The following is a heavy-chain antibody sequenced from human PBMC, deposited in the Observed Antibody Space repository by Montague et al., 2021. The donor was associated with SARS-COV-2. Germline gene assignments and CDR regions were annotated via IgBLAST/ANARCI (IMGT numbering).Heavy chain of an antibody. J-gene: IGHJ6*03. CDR3: ARLGEGVVPAPILGVGPYYSYFYMDV. D-gene: IGHD2-2*02. CDR2: INHSGSA. V-gene: IGHV4-34*01. CDR1: GGSFSGYY. Sequence: SETLSLTCAVYGGSFSGYYWNWIRQPPGKGLEWIGEINHSGSAKYNPSLKRRVTISVDTSKNQFSLKLNSVTAADTAVYYCARLGEGVVPAPILGVGPYYSYFYMDVGGKGAPVTVSS.